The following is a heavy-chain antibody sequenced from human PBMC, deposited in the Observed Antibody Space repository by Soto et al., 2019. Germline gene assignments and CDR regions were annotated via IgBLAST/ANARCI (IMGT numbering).Heavy chain of an antibody. D-gene: IGHD6-19*01. CDR3: ARSFRQWLVDY. Sequence: SLRLSCAASGFTFSSYDMHWVRQAPGKGLEWVAIIWYDGSNKYYADSVKGRFTISRDNSKNTLYLQVNSLRADDTAVYYCARSFRQWLVDYWGQGTLVTVSS. CDR2: IWYDGSNK. J-gene: IGHJ4*02. CDR1: GFTFSSYD. V-gene: IGHV3-33*01.